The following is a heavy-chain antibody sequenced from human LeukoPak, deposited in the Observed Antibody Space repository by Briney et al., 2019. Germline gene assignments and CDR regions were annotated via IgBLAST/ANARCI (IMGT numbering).Heavy chain of an antibody. Sequence: PSETLSLTCTVSGGSISSSSYYWGWIRQPPGKGLEWIGSIYYSGSTYYNPSLKSRVTISVDTSKNQFSLKLSSVTAADTAVYYCARGTSKSWFDPWGQGTLVTVSS. D-gene: IGHD1-7*01. CDR3: ARGTSKSWFDP. J-gene: IGHJ5*02. V-gene: IGHV4-39*01. CDR1: GGSISSSSYY. CDR2: IYYSGST.